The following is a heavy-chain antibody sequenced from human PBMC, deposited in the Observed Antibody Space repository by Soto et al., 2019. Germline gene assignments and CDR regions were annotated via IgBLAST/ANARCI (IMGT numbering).Heavy chain of an antibody. D-gene: IGHD5-12*01. CDR1: GFTFSNYA. V-gene: IGHV3-23*01. Sequence: SLRLSCAASGFTFSNYAISWVRQAPGKGLEWVSSISGSGGSTYYADSVKGRFTISRDNSKNTLYLQMNSLRAEDTAVYYCARDHSEMATLYYFDYWGQGTLVTVSS. CDR3: ARDHSEMATLYYFDY. J-gene: IGHJ4*02. CDR2: ISGSGGST.